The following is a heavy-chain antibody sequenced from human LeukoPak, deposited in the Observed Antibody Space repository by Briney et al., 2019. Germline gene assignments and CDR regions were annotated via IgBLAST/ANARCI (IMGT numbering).Heavy chain of an antibody. CDR1: GYTFTSYG. CDR3: ARQRARSKAAPNWFDP. V-gene: IGHV1-18*01. D-gene: IGHD6-13*01. J-gene: IGHJ5*02. CDR2: ISAYNGNT. Sequence: ASVKVSCKASGYTFTSYGISWVRQAPGQGLEWMGWISAYNGNTNYAQKLQGRVTMTTDTSTSTAYMELRSLRSDDTAVYYCARQRARSKAAPNWFDPWGQGTLVTVSS.